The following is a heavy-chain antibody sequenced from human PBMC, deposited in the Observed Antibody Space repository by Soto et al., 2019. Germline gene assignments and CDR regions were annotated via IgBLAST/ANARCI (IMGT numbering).Heavy chain of an antibody. D-gene: IGHD2-21*01. CDR1: GIPFSSFG. J-gene: IGHJ5*02. CDR2: ISHTGSNQ. Sequence: QVHLVESGGGVVQPGRSLRLSCAADGIPFSSFGMHWVRQGPGKGLEWVAGISHTGSNQYYSDSVKGRFTISKDNSKNTLYLQMDSLRPEDTAVYYCAKDFVTSPLPWGQGTLVTVSS. CDR3: AKDFVTSPLP. V-gene: IGHV3-30*18.